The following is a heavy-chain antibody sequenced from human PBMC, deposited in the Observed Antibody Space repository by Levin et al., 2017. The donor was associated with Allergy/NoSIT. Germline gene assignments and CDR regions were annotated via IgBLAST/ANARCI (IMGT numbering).Heavy chain of an antibody. CDR1: GFTFDDYG. Sequence: GASVKVSCAASGFTFDDYGMSWVRQAPGKGLEWVSGINWNGGSTGYADSVKGRLTISRDNAKNSLYLQMNSLRAEDTALYHCARHRFTMNIHDGFDSWGHGTMVIVSS. D-gene: IGHD2/OR15-2a*01. V-gene: IGHV3-20*01. J-gene: IGHJ3*02. CDR2: INWNGGST. CDR3: ARHRFTMNIHDGFDS.